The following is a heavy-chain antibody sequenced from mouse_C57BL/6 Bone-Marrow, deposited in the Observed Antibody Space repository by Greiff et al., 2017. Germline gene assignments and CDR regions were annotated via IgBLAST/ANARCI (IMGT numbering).Heavy chain of an antibody. J-gene: IGHJ3*01. Sequence: QVQLQQSGAELARPGASVKLSCKASGYTFTSYGISWVKQRTGQGLEWIGEIYPRSGNTYYNEKFKGKATLTADKSSSTAYMELRSLTSEDSAVYFCARALPTFAYWGQGTLVTVSA. D-gene: IGHD5-1*01. CDR3: ARALPTFAY. V-gene: IGHV1-81*01. CDR2: IYPRSGNT. CDR1: GYTFTSYG.